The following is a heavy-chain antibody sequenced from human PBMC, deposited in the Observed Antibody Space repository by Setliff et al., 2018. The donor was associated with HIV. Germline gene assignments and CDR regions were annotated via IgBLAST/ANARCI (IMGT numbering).Heavy chain of an antibody. CDR1: GGSFSGYY. CDR3: ARAVSHVDY. CDR2: INHRGST. Sequence: SETLSLTCAVYGGSFSGYYWSWIRQPPGKGLEWIGEINHRGSTNYNPSLKSRVTISVDTSNNQFSLKLTSVTAADTAVYYCARAVSHVDYWGQGTLVTVSS. J-gene: IGHJ4*02. V-gene: IGHV4-34*01.